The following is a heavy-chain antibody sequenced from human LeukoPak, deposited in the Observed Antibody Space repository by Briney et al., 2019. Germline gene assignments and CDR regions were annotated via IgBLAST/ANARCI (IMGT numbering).Heavy chain of an antibody. CDR2: ISGSGSPT. V-gene: IGHV3-48*03. CDR1: GFIFSSYE. Sequence: GGSLRLSCAASGFIFSSYEMNWVRQSPGKGPERLSCISGSGSPTYYADSVKGRFTISRDNAKNSLYLQMNSLRAENTAIYYCTRDYGDYAYWGQGTLVTVSS. J-gene: IGHJ4*02. CDR3: TRDYGDYAY. D-gene: IGHD4-17*01.